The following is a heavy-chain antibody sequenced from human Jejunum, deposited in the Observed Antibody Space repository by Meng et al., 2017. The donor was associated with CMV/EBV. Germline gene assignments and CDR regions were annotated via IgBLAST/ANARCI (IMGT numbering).Heavy chain of an antibody. CDR2: INSDGSDT. V-gene: IGHV3-74*03. J-gene: IGHJ4*02. D-gene: IGHD3-10*01. CDR3: VKGGHLGDY. Sequence: SFPAPGFTFSRSWMHWVRQAPGKGLVWVSHINSDGSDTKYADSVKGRFTISRDNAKNTLYLQMNTLRAEDTAVYYCVKGGHLGDYWGQGTLVTVSS. CDR1: GFTFSRSW.